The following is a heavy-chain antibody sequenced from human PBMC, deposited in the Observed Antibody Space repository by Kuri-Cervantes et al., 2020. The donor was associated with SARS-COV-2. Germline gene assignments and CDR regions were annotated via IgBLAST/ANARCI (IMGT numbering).Heavy chain of an antibody. Sequence: GGSLRLSCAASGFPFSRFPMHWVRHAPGRGLEWVALISNDGYNRFYADFLKGRFTISRDNSKNTLHLDMNSLRPEDTGVYYCAKMGDNYIKGDYGSEVWGQGITVTVSS. CDR3: AKMGDNYIKGDYGSEV. CDR1: GFPFSRFP. J-gene: IGHJ6*02. V-gene: IGHV3-30*18. D-gene: IGHD3-16*01. CDR2: ISNDGYNR.